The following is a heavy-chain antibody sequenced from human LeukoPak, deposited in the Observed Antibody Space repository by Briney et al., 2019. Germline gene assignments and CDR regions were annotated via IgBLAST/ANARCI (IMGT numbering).Heavy chain of an antibody. CDR3: GASDSGCYASKYLQH. D-gene: IGHD3-22*01. CDR2: INGDGSST. V-gene: IGHV3-74*01. CDR1: GVTFRTYL. Sequence: PGGSLRLSCAPSGVTFRTYLMHCVRQAPGKGLVWVSRINGDGSSTNYADSVKGRSTISRDNPKNTLYLQINSLRAEDTAVYYCGASDSGCYASKYLQHWGQGTLVTVSS. J-gene: IGHJ1*01.